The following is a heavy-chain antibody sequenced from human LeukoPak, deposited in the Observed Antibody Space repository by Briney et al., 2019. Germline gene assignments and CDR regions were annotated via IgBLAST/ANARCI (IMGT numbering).Heavy chain of an antibody. D-gene: IGHD6-13*01. Sequence: GGSLRLSCAASGFTFSSYSMNWVRQAPGKGLEWVSYISSSTSTIYYADPVKGRFTISRDNAENSLYLQMNSLRDEDTAIYYCGKGTITAAGRTVDYWGQGTLVTVSS. V-gene: IGHV3-48*02. CDR1: GFTFSSYS. J-gene: IGHJ4*02. CDR2: ISSSTSTI. CDR3: GKGTITAAGRTVDY.